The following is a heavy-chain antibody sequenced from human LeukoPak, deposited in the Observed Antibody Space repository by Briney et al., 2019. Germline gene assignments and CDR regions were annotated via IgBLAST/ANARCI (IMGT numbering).Heavy chain of an antibody. Sequence: GGSLRLSCAASGFSFNRFTMHWVRQAPGKGLEWVAVISYDGSDKYYADSVKGRFTISRDSSKNTLYLQMNSQRAGDAAVYYCAKAPVTTCSGAYCYPFDYWSQGTLVTVSS. D-gene: IGHD2-15*01. V-gene: IGHV3-30*04. CDR3: AKAPVTTCSGAYCYPFDY. J-gene: IGHJ4*02. CDR1: GFSFNRFT. CDR2: ISYDGSDK.